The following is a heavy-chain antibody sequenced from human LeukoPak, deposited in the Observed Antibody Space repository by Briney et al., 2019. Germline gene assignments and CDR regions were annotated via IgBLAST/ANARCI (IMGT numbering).Heavy chain of an antibody. J-gene: IGHJ3*02. Sequence: GGSLRLSCAASGFTFSTYSMNWVRQAPGKGLEWVSYISSSSSTIYYADSVKGRFTISRDNAKNSLYLQMNSLRAEDTALYYCAKGDYSSGWSQGGHAFDIWGQGTMVTVSS. V-gene: IGHV3-48*04. CDR2: ISSSSSTI. D-gene: IGHD6-19*01. CDR1: GFTFSTYS. CDR3: AKGDYSSGWSQGGHAFDI.